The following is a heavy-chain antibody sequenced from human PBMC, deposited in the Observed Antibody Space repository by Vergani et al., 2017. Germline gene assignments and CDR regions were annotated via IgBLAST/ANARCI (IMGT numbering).Heavy chain of an antibody. CDR3: AIEARYYYDSSGYGSVYYYGMDV. J-gene: IGHJ6*02. Sequence: EVQLLESGGGLVQPGGSLRLSCAASGFTFSSYEMNWVRQAPGKGLEWVSYISSSGSTIYYADSVKGRFTISRDNAKNSLYLQMNSLRAEDTAVYYCAIEARYYYDSSGYGSVYYYGMDVWGQGTTVTVSS. CDR2: ISSSGSTI. D-gene: IGHD3-22*01. V-gene: IGHV3-48*03. CDR1: GFTFSSYE.